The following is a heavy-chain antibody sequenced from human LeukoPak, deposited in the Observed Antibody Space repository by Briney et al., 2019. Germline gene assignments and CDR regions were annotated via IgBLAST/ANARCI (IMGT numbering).Heavy chain of an antibody. Sequence: GGSLRLSCAASGFTFSSYEMNWVRQAPGKGLEWVSYISSSGSTIYYADSVKGRFTISRDNAKNSLYLQMNSLRAEDTALYYCAKDSVAAALLYYFDYWGQGTLVTVSS. J-gene: IGHJ4*02. CDR1: GFTFSSYE. V-gene: IGHV3-48*03. D-gene: IGHD6-13*01. CDR3: AKDSVAAALLYYFDY. CDR2: ISSSGSTI.